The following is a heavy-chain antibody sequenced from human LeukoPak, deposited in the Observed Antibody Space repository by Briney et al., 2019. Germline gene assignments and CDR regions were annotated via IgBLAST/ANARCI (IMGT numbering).Heavy chain of an antibody. Sequence: RGSLRLSCAASGFTFSSYGMHWVRQAPGKGLEWVAVISYDGSNKYYADSVKGRFTISRDNSKNTLYLQMNSLRAEDTAVYYCAAAAGTSWGQGTLVTVSS. V-gene: IGHV3-30*03. CDR1: GFTFSSYG. CDR2: ISYDGSNK. J-gene: IGHJ5*02. CDR3: AAAAGTS. D-gene: IGHD6-13*01.